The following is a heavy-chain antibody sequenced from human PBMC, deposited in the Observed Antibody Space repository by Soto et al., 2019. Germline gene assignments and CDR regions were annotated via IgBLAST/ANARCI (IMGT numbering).Heavy chain of an antibody. Sequence: QPGGSLRLSCAASGFTFSSYAMSWVRQAPGKGLEWVSAISGSGGSTYYADSVKGRFTISRDNSKNTLYLQMNSLRAEDTAVYYCAKXLTYWVVPAPNMGYFDYWGQGTLVTVSS. V-gene: IGHV3-23*01. D-gene: IGHD2-2*01. CDR2: ISGSGGST. CDR3: AKXLTYWVVPAPNMGYFDY. CDR1: GFTFSSYA. J-gene: IGHJ4*02.